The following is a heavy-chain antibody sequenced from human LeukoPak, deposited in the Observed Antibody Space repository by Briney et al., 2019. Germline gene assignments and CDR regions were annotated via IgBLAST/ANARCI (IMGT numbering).Heavy chain of an antibody. CDR3: ARIRSTGSQSFDY. D-gene: IGHD1-26*01. CDR1: GFSLSTTGMC. Sequence: SGPTLVNPTQTLTLTCTFSGFSLSTTGMCVTCIRQPPVKALEWLARIDWDDDNYYNTSLKTRLTISKDTSKNQVVLTMTNMDPVDTATYYCARIRSTGSQSFDYWGQGTLVTVSS. J-gene: IGHJ4*02. V-gene: IGHV2-70*11. CDR2: IDWDDDN.